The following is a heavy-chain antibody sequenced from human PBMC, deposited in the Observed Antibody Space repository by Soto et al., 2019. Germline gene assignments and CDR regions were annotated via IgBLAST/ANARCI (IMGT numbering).Heavy chain of an antibody. Sequence: PGGSLRLSCAASGFTFSSYGMHWVRQAPGKGLEWVAVIWYDGSNKYYADSVKGRFTISRDNSKNTLYLQMNSLRAEDTAVYYCARGYSSGWFSYYYYYGMDVWGQGTTVTVSS. D-gene: IGHD6-19*01. CDR2: IWYDGSNK. CDR1: GFTFSSYG. CDR3: ARGYSSGWFSYYYYYGMDV. V-gene: IGHV3-33*01. J-gene: IGHJ6*02.